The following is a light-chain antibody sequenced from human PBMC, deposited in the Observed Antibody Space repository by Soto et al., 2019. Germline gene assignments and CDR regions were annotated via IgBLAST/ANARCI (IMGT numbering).Light chain of an antibody. CDR3: QHYNSYSEA. V-gene: IGKV3-11*01. CDR2: DAS. CDR1: QSISSY. J-gene: IGKJ1*01. Sequence: EIVLTQSPATLSLPPGERATLSCRASQSISSYLAWYQQKPGQAPRLLIYDASNRATGIPARFSGSGSGTDFTLTISSLEPEDFATYYCQHYNSYSEAFGQGTKVELK.